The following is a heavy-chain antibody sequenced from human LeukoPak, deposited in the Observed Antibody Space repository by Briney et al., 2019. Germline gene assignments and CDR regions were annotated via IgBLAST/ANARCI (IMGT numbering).Heavy chain of an antibody. CDR3: ARDSQMSTTNVDY. Sequence: GGSLRLSCAASGFTFSSYAMSWVRQAPGKGLEWVSAISGSGGSTYYADSVKGRFTISSDNSKNTLYLQMNSLRAEDMAVYYCARDSQMSTTNVDYWGQGTLVTVSS. J-gene: IGHJ4*02. CDR1: GFTFSSYA. CDR2: ISGSGGST. V-gene: IGHV3-23*01. D-gene: IGHD5-24*01.